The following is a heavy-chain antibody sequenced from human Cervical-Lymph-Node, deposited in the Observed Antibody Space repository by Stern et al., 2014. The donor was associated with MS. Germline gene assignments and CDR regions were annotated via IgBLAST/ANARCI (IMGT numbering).Heavy chain of an antibody. CDR2: ISSGGNNK. Sequence: VQLVESGGGVVQPGASLRLSCVASGLNFSSSGMHWVRQAPGKGLEWVAVISSGGNNKHYADSVKGRFTISRDNSKSTLYLQMNSLRPEDTAVYYCSRHSRTGWFDPWGRCTLVTVSS. D-gene: IGHD7-27*01. CDR1: GLNFSSSG. CDR3: SRHSRTGWFDP. V-gene: IGHV3-30*03. J-gene: IGHJ5*02.